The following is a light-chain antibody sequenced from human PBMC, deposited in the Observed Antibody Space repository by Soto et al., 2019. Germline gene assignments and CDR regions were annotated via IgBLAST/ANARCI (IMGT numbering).Light chain of an antibody. V-gene: IGLV2-14*03. Sequence: QSALTQPASVSGSPGHAITISCTSTSSDVGGYNYVSWYQHHPGKAPKLLIYDVSNRPSGISNRFSGSKSDNTASLTISGLQPEDEADYYCSSYTTSNTRQIVFGTGTKVTVL. CDR1: SSDVGGYNY. J-gene: IGLJ1*01. CDR3: SSYTTSNTRQIV. CDR2: DVS.